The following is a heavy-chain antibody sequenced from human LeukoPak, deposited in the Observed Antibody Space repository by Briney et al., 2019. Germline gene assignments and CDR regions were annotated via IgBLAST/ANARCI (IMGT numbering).Heavy chain of an antibody. J-gene: IGHJ6*02. D-gene: IGHD3-10*01. CDR3: ARGSGEYYYYYGMDV. V-gene: IGHV4-4*09. CDR2: IYTSGST. Sequence: SETLSLTCTVSGGSISSYYWSWIRQPPGKGLEWIGYIYTSGSTNYNPSLKSRVTISVDTSKNQFSLKLSSVTAADTAVYYCARGSGEYYYYYGMDVWGQGTTVTVSS. CDR1: GGSISSYY.